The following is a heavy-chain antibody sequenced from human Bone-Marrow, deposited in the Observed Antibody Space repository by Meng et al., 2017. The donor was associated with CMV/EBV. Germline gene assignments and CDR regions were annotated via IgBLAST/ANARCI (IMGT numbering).Heavy chain of an antibody. D-gene: IGHD7-27*01. J-gene: IGHJ5*02. CDR2: ISAYNGNT. CDR1: GYTFTSYG. V-gene: IGHV1-18*01. Sequence: ASVKVSCKASGYTFTSYGISWVRQAPGQGLEWMGWISAYNGNTNYAQKLQGRVTMTTDTSTSTAYMELRSLRSDDTAGYYFAYGPTGEDWFDHWGQGTLVTVSS. CDR3: AYGPTGEDWFDH.